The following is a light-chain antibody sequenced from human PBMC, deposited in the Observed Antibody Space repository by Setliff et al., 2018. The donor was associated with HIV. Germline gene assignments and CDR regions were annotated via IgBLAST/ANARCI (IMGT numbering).Light chain of an antibody. Sequence: SYELKQPPSVSVSPGQTARITCSGEALPRKYSYWFQQKPGQAPVMVIYKDTERPSVIPARFSGSTSGTTVTLTISGVQAEDEADHYCLSAHNSSTYRGIFGGGTQLTVL. J-gene: IGLJ2*01. CDR3: LSAHNSSTYRGI. V-gene: IGLV3-16*01. CDR1: ALPRKY. CDR2: KDT.